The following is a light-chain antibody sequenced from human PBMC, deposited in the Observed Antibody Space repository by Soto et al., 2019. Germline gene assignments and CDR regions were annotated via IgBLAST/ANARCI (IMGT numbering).Light chain of an antibody. CDR3: QQYYSTPLT. Sequence: DIVMTQSPDSLEVSLGERATLTGKSSQNVLSSSYTKNYLAWYQKKPGRPPKLLIYWASTRESGVHDRFSGSGSETDFTLTISSLQAEDVAVYYCQQYYSTPLTFGQGTKVEIK. CDR1: QNVLSSSYTKNY. J-gene: IGKJ1*01. CDR2: WAS. V-gene: IGKV4-1*01.